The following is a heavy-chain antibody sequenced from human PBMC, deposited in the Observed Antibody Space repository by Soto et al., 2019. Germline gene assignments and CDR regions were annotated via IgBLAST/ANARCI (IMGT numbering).Heavy chain of an antibody. J-gene: IGHJ4*02. Sequence: GESLKISCKGSGYTFTSYWIGWVRQTPGKGLEWMGLIYPGDSDTRYSPSFQGQVTISADKSASTAYLQWSSLKASDTALYYCANRANSHAYFNFWGQGTLVTVSS. CDR2: IYPGDSDT. D-gene: IGHD1-26*01. CDR3: ANRANSHAYFNF. V-gene: IGHV5-51*01. CDR1: GYTFTSYW.